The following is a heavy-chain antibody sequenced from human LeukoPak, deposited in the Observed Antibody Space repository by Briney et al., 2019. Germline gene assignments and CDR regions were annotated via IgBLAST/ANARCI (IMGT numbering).Heavy chain of an antibody. CDR1: GFTFSSCG. D-gene: IGHD5-18*01. CDR3: AKDRRVTAF. V-gene: IGHV3-23*01. Sequence: GGSLRLSCAASGFTFSSCGMAWVRQAPGKGLEWVSAITAGGGSAYYADSVKGRFTISRDNSKNTLYLQMNSLTAEDTAVYYCAKDRRVTAFGGQGTLVTVSS. J-gene: IGHJ4*02. CDR2: ITAGGGSA.